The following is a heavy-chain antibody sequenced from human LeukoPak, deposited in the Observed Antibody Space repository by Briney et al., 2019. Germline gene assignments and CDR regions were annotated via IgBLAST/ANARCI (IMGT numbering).Heavy chain of an antibody. CDR2: IKQDGSEK. CDR3: ARDQYYGGRDLLAY. Sequence: GGSLRLSCAASGFTFSSNWMSWVRQAPGKGLEWVVYIKQDGSEKYYVDSVKGRFTISRDNAKNSLYLQRNSLRAEDTAVYYCARDQYYGGRDLLAYWGQGTVVSVSS. CDR1: GFTFSSNW. J-gene: IGHJ4*02. D-gene: IGHD4-23*01. V-gene: IGHV3-7*01.